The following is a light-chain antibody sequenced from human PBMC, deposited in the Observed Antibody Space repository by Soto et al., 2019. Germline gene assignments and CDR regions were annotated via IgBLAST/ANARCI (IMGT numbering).Light chain of an antibody. V-gene: IGLV2-14*01. J-gene: IGLJ2*01. Sequence: QSALTQPASVSGSPGQSITISCTGSRNDISAYDSVSWYQQHPDKAPKLIIYEVSNRPSGVSNRFSGSKSGNTASLTISGLQADDEADYYCCSYAGSYTVVFGGGTKVTVL. CDR2: EVS. CDR1: RNDISAYDS. CDR3: CSYAGSYTVV.